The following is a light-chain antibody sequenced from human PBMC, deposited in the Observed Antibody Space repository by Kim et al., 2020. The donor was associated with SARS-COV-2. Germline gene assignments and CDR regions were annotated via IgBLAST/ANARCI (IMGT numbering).Light chain of an antibody. J-gene: IGLJ3*02. Sequence: QSVLTQPPSVSAAPGQKVTISCSGSSSNIGNNYVSWYQQLPGTAPKLLIYDNNKRPSGIPDRFSGSKSGTSATLGITGLQNGDEADYYCGTWDSSLSAGVFGGGTQLNVL. V-gene: IGLV1-51*01. CDR3: GTWDSSLSAGV. CDR1: SSNIGNNY. CDR2: DNN.